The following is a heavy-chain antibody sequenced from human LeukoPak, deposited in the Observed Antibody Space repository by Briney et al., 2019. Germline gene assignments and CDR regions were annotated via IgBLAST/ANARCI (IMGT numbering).Heavy chain of an antibody. CDR3: ARDFDV. J-gene: IGHJ3*01. V-gene: IGHV1-18*01. Sequence: ASVKVSYKASGYTFTTYGISWVRQAPGQGLEWMGWVSGNNGNTNYAQKLQGRVTMTTDTSTNTAYMELRSLRSDDTAVYYCARDFDVWGQGTMVTVSS. CDR2: VSGNNGNT. CDR1: GYTFTTYG.